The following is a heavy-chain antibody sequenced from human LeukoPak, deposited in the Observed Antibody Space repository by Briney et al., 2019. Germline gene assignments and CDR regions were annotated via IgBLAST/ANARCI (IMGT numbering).Heavy chain of an antibody. V-gene: IGHV1-18*01. D-gene: IGHD2-21*01. CDR2: ISAYNGNT. J-gene: IGHJ4*02. CDR1: GYTFTSYG. Sequence: ASVKVSCKASGYTFTSYGISWVRQAPGQGLEWMGWISAYNGNTNYAQKLQGRVTMTTDTSTSTAYMELRSLRSDDTAVYYCARPSPYCGGDCYSGYFDYWGQGTLVTVSS. CDR3: ARPSPYCGGDCYSGYFDY.